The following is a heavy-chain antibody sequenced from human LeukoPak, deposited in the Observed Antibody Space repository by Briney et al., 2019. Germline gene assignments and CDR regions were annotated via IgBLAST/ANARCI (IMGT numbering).Heavy chain of an antibody. CDR1: GYTFISYY. V-gene: IGHV1-46*01. J-gene: IGHJ4*02. D-gene: IGHD1-1*01. CDR2: INPSGGST. CDR3: ARDWAATTDKAVYYFDY. Sequence: ASVKVSCKASGYTFISYYMHWVRQAPGQGLEWMGIINPSGGSTSYAQKFQGRVTMTRDTSTSTVYMELSSLRSEDTAVYYCARDWAATTDKAVYYFDYWGQGTLVTVSS.